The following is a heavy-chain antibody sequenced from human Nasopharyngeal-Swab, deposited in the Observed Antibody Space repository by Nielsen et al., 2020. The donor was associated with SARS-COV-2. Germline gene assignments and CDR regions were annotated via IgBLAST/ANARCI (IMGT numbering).Heavy chain of an antibody. J-gene: IGHJ6*02. CDR2: IKSKTDGGTT. V-gene: IGHV3-15*01. D-gene: IGHD4-17*01. CDR1: GFTFSNAW. Sequence: GGSLRLSCAASGFTFSNAWMNWVRQAPGKGLEWVGRIKSKTDGGTTDYAAPVKGRFTISRDDSKNTLYLQMNSLKTEDTAVYYCTTEYGDYNYYYYYVMDVWGQGTMVTVSS. CDR3: TTEYGDYNYYYYYVMDV.